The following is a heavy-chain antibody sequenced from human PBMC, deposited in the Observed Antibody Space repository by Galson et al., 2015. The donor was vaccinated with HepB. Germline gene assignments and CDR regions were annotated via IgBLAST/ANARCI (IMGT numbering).Heavy chain of an antibody. CDR2: ISWDGGST. Sequence: SLRLSCAASGFTFDDYTMHWVRQAPGKGLEWVSLISWDGGSTYYADSVKGRFTISRDNSKNSLYLQMNSLRTEDTALYYCAKDSGVRTYYYYYMDVWGKGTTVTVSS. V-gene: IGHV3-43*01. D-gene: IGHD3-3*01. CDR3: AKDSGVRTYYYYYMDV. J-gene: IGHJ6*03. CDR1: GFTFDDYT.